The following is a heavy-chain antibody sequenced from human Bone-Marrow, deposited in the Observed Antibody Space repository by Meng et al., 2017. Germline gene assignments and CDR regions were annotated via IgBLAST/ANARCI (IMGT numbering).Heavy chain of an antibody. Sequence: SVKVSCKASGGTFSSYAISWVRQAPGQGLEWMGGIIPIFGTANYAQKFQGRVTITADESTSTAYMELSSLRSEDTAVYYCARDEDISAAGYLLGDFWGQGTLVTVSS. CDR3: ARDEDISAAGYLLGDF. CDR2: IIPIFGTA. CDR1: GGTFSSYA. V-gene: IGHV1-69*13. J-gene: IGHJ4*02. D-gene: IGHD6-13*01.